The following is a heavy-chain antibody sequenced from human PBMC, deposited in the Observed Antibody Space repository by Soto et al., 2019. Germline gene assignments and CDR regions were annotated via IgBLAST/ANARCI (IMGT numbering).Heavy chain of an antibody. J-gene: IGHJ4*02. D-gene: IGHD1-26*01. Sequence: SVKVSCKASGGTFSSYAISWVRQAPGQGLEWMGWIIPIFGTANYAQKFQGRVTITADESTSTAYMELSSLRSEDTAVYYCARSLGEGELPYFDYGGQGTLVTVSS. CDR1: GGTFSSYA. V-gene: IGHV1-69*13. CDR3: ARSLGEGELPYFDY. CDR2: IIPIFGTA.